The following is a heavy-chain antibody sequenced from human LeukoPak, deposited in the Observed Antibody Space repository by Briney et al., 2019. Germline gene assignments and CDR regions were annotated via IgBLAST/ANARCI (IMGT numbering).Heavy chain of an antibody. J-gene: IGHJ4*02. CDR1: GFTVSSNY. V-gene: IGHV3-66*02. CDR2: IYSGGST. Sequence: GALRLSCAASGFTVSSNYMSWVRQAPGKGLEWVSVIYSGGSTYYADSVKGRFTISRDNSKNTLYLQMNSLRAEDTAVYYCAKDRVVDILTGYPDYWGQGTLVTVSS. CDR3: AKDRVVDILTGYPDY. D-gene: IGHD3-9*01.